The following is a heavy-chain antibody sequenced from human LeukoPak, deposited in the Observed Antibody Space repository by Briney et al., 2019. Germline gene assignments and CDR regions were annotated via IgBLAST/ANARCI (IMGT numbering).Heavy chain of an antibody. Sequence: ASVKVSCKASGYTVTGYYMHWVRQAPGQGLEWMGWINPSSGGTNYAQKFQGRVTMTRDTSISTAYMELSRLRSDDTAVYYCARDIVVPAARLGFDPWGQGTLVTVSS. CDR3: ARDIVVPAARLGFDP. J-gene: IGHJ5*02. CDR2: INPSSGGT. CDR1: GYTVTGYY. D-gene: IGHD2-2*01. V-gene: IGHV1-2*02.